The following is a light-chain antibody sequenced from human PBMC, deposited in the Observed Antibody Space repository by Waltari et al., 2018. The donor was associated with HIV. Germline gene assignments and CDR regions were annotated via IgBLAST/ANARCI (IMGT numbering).Light chain of an antibody. CDR3: HQVSSFPLT. V-gene: IGKV1-12*01. CDR1: QGISNS. CDR2: AAS. Sequence: DIQLTPSPSSVSASAGDSATTTCRASQGISNSLAWYQQKPWKSPRLLLYAASSLHSGVPSRFSGSGSGTDFTLTVSSLQPEDFATYYCHQVSSFPLTFGGGTKVEIK. J-gene: IGKJ4*01.